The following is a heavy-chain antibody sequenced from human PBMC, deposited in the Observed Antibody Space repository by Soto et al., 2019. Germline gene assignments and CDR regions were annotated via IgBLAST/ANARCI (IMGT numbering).Heavy chain of an antibody. D-gene: IGHD2-2*01. V-gene: IGHV3-9*01. CDR3: ARRSSVEAFDI. CDR2: ISWNSGSI. CDR1: GFTFDDYA. Sequence: EVQLVESGGGLVQPGRSLRLSCAASGFTFDDYAMHWVRQAPGKGLEWVSGISWNSGSIGYADSVKGRFTISRDNAKNSLYLQMNSLRAEDTALYYCARRSSVEAFDIWGQGTMVTVSS. J-gene: IGHJ3*02.